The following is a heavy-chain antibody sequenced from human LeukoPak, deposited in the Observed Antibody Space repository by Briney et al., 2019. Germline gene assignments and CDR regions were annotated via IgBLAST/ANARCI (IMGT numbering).Heavy chain of an antibody. J-gene: IGHJ4*02. CDR1: GGSVNSHF. Sequence: RASETLSLTCAVSGGSVNSHFCSWVRHSPGKELEWIGYYYYGGSTLYNPSLSSRVTISVDASKNHFSLRLNSVTGADTGVYYCARGNQSIAARPLDYWCQGTLVTVYS. V-gene: IGHV4-59*02. CDR3: ARGNQSIAARPLDY. D-gene: IGHD6-6*01. CDR2: YYYGGST.